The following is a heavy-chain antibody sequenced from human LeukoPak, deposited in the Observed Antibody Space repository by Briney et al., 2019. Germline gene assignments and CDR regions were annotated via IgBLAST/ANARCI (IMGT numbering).Heavy chain of an antibody. CDR1: GTSINIATYY. Sequence: PSETLCLTCRVSGTSINIATYYWSCIRQDPGKGLEWLGNSYYAGVTNYHPSLKSRPISSANSSKNQFSRKLGSVTTADTAVYYCASWRYECSYYESNSYYRFFDYWGQGALVIVSS. CDR3: ASWRYECSYYESNSYYRFFDY. V-gene: IGHV4-61*01. D-gene: IGHD3-22*01. CDR2: SYYAGVT. J-gene: IGHJ4*02.